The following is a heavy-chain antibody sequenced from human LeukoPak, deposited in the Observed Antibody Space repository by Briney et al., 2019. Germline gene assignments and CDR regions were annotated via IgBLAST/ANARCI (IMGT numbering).Heavy chain of an antibody. CDR3: ARGGGGQQLVFGDDAFDI. D-gene: IGHD6-13*01. V-gene: IGHV1-69*01. Sequence: GSSVKVSCKASGGTFISYAISWVRQAPGQGLEWMGGIIPIFGTANYAQKFQGRVTITADESTSTAYMELSSLRSEDTAVYYCARGGGGQQLVFGDDAFDIWGQGTMVTVSS. CDR2: IIPIFGTA. CDR1: GGTFISYA. J-gene: IGHJ3*02.